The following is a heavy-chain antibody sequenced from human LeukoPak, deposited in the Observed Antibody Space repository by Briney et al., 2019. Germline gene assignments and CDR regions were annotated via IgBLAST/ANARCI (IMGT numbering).Heavy chain of an antibody. CDR1: GGSINNNNYY. D-gene: IGHD2-15*01. CDR2: IHYSGRT. V-gene: IGHV4-31*03. J-gene: IGHJ4*02. Sequence: PSQTLSLTCTVSGGSINNNNYYWSWIRQHPGQGLEWIGYIHYSGRTFYNPSLKSRLTISVDTSNNQFSLKLTSVTAADTGVFFCGGGPPVRYWRAPGWLYFESWGQGTQVTVSS. CDR3: GGGPPVRYWRAPGWLYFES.